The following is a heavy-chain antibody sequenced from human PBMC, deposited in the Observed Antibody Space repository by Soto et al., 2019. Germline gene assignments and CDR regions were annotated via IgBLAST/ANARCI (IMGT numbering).Heavy chain of an antibody. J-gene: IGHJ6*02. CDR2: IVVGSGNT. CDR1: GFTFTSSA. CDR3: XXXXXXXXXXXXXXSCYDXXXGMDV. Sequence: QMQLVQSGPEVKKPGTSVKVSCKASGFTFTSSAMQWVRQARGQRLEWIGWIVVGSGNTNYAQKFQERVTITRDMSTSTAYMEMSXXXXXXXXXXXXXXXXXXXXXXXXXXSCYDXXXGMDVWGQGTTVTVSS. D-gene: IGHD2-15*01. V-gene: IGHV1-58*02.